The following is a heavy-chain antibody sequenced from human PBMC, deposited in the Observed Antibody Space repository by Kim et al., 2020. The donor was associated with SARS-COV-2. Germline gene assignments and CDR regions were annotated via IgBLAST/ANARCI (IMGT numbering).Heavy chain of an antibody. D-gene: IGHD3-9*01. CDR3: ARGPGVLRYFDWLSHDAFDI. Sequence: ASVKVSCKASGYTFTGYYMHWVRQAPGQGLEWMGRINPNSCGTNYSQKFQGRVTMTRDTSISTAYMELSRLRSDDTAVYYCARGPGVLRYFDWLSHDAFDIWGQGTMVTVSS. J-gene: IGHJ3*02. V-gene: IGHV1-2*06. CDR1: GYTFTGYY. CDR2: INPNSCGT.